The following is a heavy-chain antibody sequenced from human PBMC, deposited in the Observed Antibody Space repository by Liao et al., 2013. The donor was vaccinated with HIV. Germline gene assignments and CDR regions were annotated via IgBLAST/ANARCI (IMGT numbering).Heavy chain of an antibody. D-gene: IGHD4-17*01. CDR2: INDSGTT. CDR1: DGSFSTFF. V-gene: IGHV4-34*02. Sequence: QVQLQQRGAGLLKPSETLSLTCAVYDGSFSTFFWSWIRQPPGKGLEWIGEINDSGTTNYNPSLKSRVTISADTSVNQFSLKVTSVTAADTAVYYCARSRDITPTVTSDLDSWGQGTLVTISS. J-gene: IGHJ4*02. CDR3: ARSRDITPTVTSDLDS.